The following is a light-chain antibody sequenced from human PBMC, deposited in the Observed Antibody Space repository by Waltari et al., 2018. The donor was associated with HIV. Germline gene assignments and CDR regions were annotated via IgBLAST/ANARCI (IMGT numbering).Light chain of an antibody. J-gene: IGKJ2*01. V-gene: IGKV4-1*01. CDR2: WAS. CDR1: QSVLYSSNNHNY. CDR3: QQYYGTPYT. Sequence: DIVMTQFPDSLAVSLGERATINCKSSQSVLYSSNNHNYLAWYQQKPGQPPKLLVYWASTRESGVPARVSGSGSGTDFTLTISSLQAEDVAIYYCQQYYGTPYTFGQGTRLEIK.